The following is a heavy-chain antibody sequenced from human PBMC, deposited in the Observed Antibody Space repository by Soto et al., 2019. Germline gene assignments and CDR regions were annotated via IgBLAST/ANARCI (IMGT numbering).Heavy chain of an antibody. J-gene: IGHJ6*03. D-gene: IGHD6-19*01. Sequence: PSQTLSLTCAISGDSVSSNSAAWNWIRQSPSRGLEWLGRTYYRSKWYNDYAVSVKSRITINPDTSKNQFSLQLNSVTPEDTAVYYCARDQKQWLVTYYYYYMDVWGKGTTVTSP. CDR2: TYYRSKWYN. V-gene: IGHV6-1*01. CDR1: GDSVSSNSAA. CDR3: ARDQKQWLVTYYYYYMDV.